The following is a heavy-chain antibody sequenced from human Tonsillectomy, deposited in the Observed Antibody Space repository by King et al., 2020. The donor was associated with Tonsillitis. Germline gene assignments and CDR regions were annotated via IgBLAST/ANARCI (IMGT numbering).Heavy chain of an antibody. CDR3: AKEGAGPFDS. CDR1: GFIFKSFG. V-gene: IGHV3-30*18. D-gene: IGHD1-14*01. J-gene: IGHJ4*02. CDR2: LSYDGGNK. Sequence: VQLVESGGGVVQPGGSLRLSCEPSGFIFKSFGMHWVRQAPGKGLEWVASLSYDGGNKYYAESVKGRFTISRDNSEHTLFLQMSSLRGEDTAIYYCAKEGAGPFDSWGQGTLVTVSA.